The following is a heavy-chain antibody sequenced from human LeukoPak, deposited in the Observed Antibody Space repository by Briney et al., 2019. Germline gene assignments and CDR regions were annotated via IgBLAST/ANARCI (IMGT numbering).Heavy chain of an antibody. CDR1: GYPFTSNY. Sequence: ASVKVSCKASGYPFTSNYIHCVRQAPAQGLEWMGMIYPRDGSTSYAQKFQGRVTVTRDTSTSTVHMELSGLRAEDTAVYYCARDQEGFDYWGQGTLVTVSS. CDR3: ARDQEGFDY. V-gene: IGHV1-46*01. CDR2: IYPRDGST. J-gene: IGHJ4*02.